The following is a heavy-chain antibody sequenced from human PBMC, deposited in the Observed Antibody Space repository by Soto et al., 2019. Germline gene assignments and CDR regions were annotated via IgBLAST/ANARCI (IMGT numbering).Heavy chain of an antibody. V-gene: IGHV4-34*01. CDR1: GGSFSGYY. D-gene: IGHD6-13*01. Sequence: SETLSLTCAVYGGSFSGYYWSWIRQPPGKGLEWIGEINHSGSTNYNPSLKSRVTISVDTSKNQFSLKLSSVTAADTAVYYCARLNYYSSSWREINWFDPWGQGTLVTVS. CDR3: ARLNYYSSSWREINWFDP. J-gene: IGHJ5*02. CDR2: INHSGST.